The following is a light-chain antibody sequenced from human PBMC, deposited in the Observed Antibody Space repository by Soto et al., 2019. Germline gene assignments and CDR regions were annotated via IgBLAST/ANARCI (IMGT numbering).Light chain of an antibody. J-gene: IGLJ1*01. Sequence: SVLTQPPSASGSPGQSVAISCTGTSSDVGGYNYVSWYQQHPGKAPKLMIYEVNKRPSGVPDRFSDSKSGNTASLTVSGLQDEDDADYYCSSYAGSSNVFGTGTKVTVL. CDR3: SSYAGSSNV. V-gene: IGLV2-8*01. CDR2: EVN. CDR1: SSDVGGYNY.